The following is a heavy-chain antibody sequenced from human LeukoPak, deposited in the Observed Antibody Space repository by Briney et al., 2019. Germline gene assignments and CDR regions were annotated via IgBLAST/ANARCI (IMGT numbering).Heavy chain of an antibody. J-gene: IGHJ4*02. Sequence: PSDTLSLTCTVSGGSISSSSYYWGWIRQPPGKGLEWIGSIYYSGSTYYSPSLKSRVTISVDTSKNQFSLKLSSVTAADTAVYYCARAQRTNFDYWGQGTLVTVSS. CDR3: ARAQRTNFDY. CDR1: GGSISSSSYY. CDR2: IYYSGST. V-gene: IGHV4-39*01.